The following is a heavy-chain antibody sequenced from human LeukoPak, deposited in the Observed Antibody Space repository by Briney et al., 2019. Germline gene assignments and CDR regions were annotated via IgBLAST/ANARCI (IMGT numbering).Heavy chain of an antibody. CDR1: GASISTYY. CDR2: IHYSGSA. J-gene: IGHJ4*02. CDR3: AREGTGEYHFDY. V-gene: IGHV4-59*01. Sequence: SETLSLTCTVSGASISTYYWSWIRQPPGKGLEWIGYIHYSGSAKHSPSYNPSLKSRVTISVDTSKNQFSLKLSSVTAADTAVYYCAREGTGEYHFDYWGQGTLVTVSS. D-gene: IGHD7-27*01.